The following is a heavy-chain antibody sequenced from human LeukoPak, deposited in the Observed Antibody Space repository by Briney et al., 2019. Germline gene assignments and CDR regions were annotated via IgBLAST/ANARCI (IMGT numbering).Heavy chain of an antibody. CDR1: GYTFTSYY. Sequence: ASVKVSCKASGYTFTSYYMHWVRQAPGQGLEWMGLINPTGGSTGYAQKFQGRVTMTRDTSISTAYMELSRLRSDDTAVYYCARPGGYTGYDGQDDAFDIWGQGTMVTVSS. D-gene: IGHD5-12*01. V-gene: IGHV1-46*01. J-gene: IGHJ3*02. CDR3: ARPGGYTGYDGQDDAFDI. CDR2: INPTGGST.